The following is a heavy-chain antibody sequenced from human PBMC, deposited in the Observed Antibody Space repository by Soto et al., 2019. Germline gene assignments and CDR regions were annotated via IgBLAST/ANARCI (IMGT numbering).Heavy chain of an antibody. J-gene: IGHJ4*02. D-gene: IGHD2-2*01. V-gene: IGHV5-51*01. CDR2: IYPGDSDT. Sequence: GXSLNISCKGSGYSFTSYWIGWVRQIPVEGLEWMGIIYPGDSDTRYSPSFQGQVTISADKSISTAYLQWSSLKASDTAMYYCATTSYCSSTSCYESDYWGQGTLVTISS. CDR3: ATTSYCSSTSCYESDY. CDR1: GYSFTSYW.